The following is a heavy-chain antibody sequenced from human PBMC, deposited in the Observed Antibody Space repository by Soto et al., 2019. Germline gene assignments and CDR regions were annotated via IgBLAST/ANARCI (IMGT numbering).Heavy chain of an antibody. V-gene: IGHV3-9*01. Sequence: GGSLRLSCAASGFTFSSYAMSWVRQAPGKGLEWVSGISWNSGSIGYADSVKGRFTISRDNAKNSLYLQMNSLRAEDTALYYCAKDFTCSSTSCYPLYYYYYGMDVWGQGTTVTVSS. CDR3: AKDFTCSSTSCYPLYYYYYGMDV. J-gene: IGHJ6*02. D-gene: IGHD2-2*01. CDR2: ISWNSGSI. CDR1: GFTFSSYA.